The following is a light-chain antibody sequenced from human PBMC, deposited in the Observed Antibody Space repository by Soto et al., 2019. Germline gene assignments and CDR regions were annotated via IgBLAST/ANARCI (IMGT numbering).Light chain of an antibody. CDR3: CSYAGSPYV. CDR1: SSDIGSYHL. Sequence: ALTQPASVSGSPRQSITISCTGTSSDIGSYHLVSWYQQHPGKAPKLIIYEGSKRPSGVSNRFSGSKSGNTASLTISGLQAEDEADYYCCSYAGSPYVFGTGTKLTVL. V-gene: IGLV2-23*01. J-gene: IGLJ1*01. CDR2: EGS.